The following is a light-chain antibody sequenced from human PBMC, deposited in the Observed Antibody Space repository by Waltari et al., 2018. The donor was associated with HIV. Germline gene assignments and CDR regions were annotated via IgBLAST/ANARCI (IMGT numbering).Light chain of an antibody. V-gene: IGLV2-14*01. CDR1: SSAVGGYNS. CDR2: NVS. J-gene: IGLJ2*01. CDR3: SSYTSSNTVI. Sequence: QSALTQSASVSGSPGQSITISCTGTSSAVGGYNSVPWYQQHPGKAPKLVIYNVSNRPSVVSNRFSGSKSSNTASLTISGLQAEDEAEYYCSSYTSSNTVIFGGGTRVTVL.